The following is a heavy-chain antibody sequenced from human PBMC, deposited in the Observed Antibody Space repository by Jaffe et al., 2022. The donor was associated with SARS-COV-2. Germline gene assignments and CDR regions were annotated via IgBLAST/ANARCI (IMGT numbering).Heavy chain of an antibody. CDR1: GFPFTNYW. J-gene: IGHJ4*02. V-gene: IGHV3-7*01. CDR3: ARNIGFETFDY. D-gene: IGHD5-12*01. Sequence: EVQLVESGGGLVQPGGSLRLSCAASGFPFTNYWMNWVRQAPGKGLEWVANINKDGSEKNLVDSVKGRFTISRDNAKNSLFLQMNSLRVEDTAVYYCARNIGFETFDYWGQGTLVTVSS. CDR2: INKDGSEK.